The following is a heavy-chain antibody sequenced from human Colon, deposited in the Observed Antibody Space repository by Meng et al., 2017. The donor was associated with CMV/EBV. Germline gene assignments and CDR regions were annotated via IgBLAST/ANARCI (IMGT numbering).Heavy chain of an antibody. CDR3: AKDYSNYPPYYYYYGMDV. V-gene: IGHV3-48*01. J-gene: IGHJ6*02. Sequence: GESLKISCIASGFIFSENDMNWVRQVPGKGPEWISYISLSGDSTDYSDSVRGRFTISRDTAKNLLFLQLSSLRTEDTALYFCAKDYSNYPPYYYYYGMDVWGQGTTVTVSS. D-gene: IGHD4-11*01. CDR1: GFIFSEND. CDR2: ISLSGDST.